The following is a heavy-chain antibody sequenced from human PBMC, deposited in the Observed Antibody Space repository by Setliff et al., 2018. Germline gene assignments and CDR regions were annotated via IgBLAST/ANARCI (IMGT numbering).Heavy chain of an antibody. CDR3: ARLSCSSNSCPFDF. J-gene: IGHJ4*02. Sequence: LSLTCSVSDGSMTSGSYYWGWIRQPPGKGLEWIGSVYYSGTTYYNPSLKSRLTMSVDTSKNQFTLKVISVTAADTAVYYCARLSCSSNSCPFDFWVQGTLVTVSS. CDR2: VYYSGTT. V-gene: IGHV4-39*06. CDR1: DGSMTSGSYY. D-gene: IGHD2-2*01.